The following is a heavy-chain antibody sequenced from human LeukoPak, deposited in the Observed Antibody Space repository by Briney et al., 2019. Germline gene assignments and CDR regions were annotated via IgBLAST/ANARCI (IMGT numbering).Heavy chain of an antibody. CDR1: GFTFSSYS. J-gene: IGHJ4*02. D-gene: IGHD5-12*01. CDR2: ISSSSSYI. Sequence: PGGSLRLSCAASGFTFSSYSVNWVRRAPGKGLEWVSSISSSSSYIYYADSVKGRFTISRDNAKNSLYLQMNSLRAEDTAVYYCARDRVIVATFFDYWGQGTLVTVSS. CDR3: ARDRVIVATFFDY. V-gene: IGHV3-21*01.